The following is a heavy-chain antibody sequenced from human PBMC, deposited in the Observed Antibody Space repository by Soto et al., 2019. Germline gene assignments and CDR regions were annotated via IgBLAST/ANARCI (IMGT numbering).Heavy chain of an antibody. V-gene: IGHV4-59*08. D-gene: IGHD3-9*01. CDR1: GGSISSYY. CDR2: IYYSGST. Sequence: PSETLSLTCTVSGGSISSYYWSWIRQPPGKGLEWIGYIYYSGSTNYNPSLKSRVTISVDTSKNQFSLKLSSVTAAATAVYYCARRDIWTGYYPWFGPWGQGNLVTVX. J-gene: IGHJ5*02. CDR3: ARRDIWTGYYPWFGP.